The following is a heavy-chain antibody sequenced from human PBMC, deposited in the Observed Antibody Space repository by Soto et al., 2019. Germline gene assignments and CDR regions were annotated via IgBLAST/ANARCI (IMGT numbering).Heavy chain of an antibody. Sequence: PGGSLRLSCAASGFTFSNAWMNWVRQAPGKGLEWVGRIKSKTDGGTTDYAAPVKGRFTISRDDSKNTLYLQMNSLKTEDTAVYYCTTLPYCSSTSCYAIIDYWGQGTLVTVSS. D-gene: IGHD2-2*01. J-gene: IGHJ4*02. V-gene: IGHV3-15*07. CDR1: GFTFSNAW. CDR2: IKSKTDGGTT. CDR3: TTLPYCSSTSCYAIIDY.